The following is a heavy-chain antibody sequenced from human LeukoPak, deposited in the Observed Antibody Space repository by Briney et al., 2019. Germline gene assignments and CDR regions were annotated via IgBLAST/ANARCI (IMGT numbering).Heavy chain of an antibody. CDR1: GFTFSSYA. V-gene: IGHV3-23*01. J-gene: IGHJ3*02. CDR2: ISGSGGST. Sequence: GGALRLFCAASGFTFSSYAISWVRQAPGKGLEWVSAISGSGGSTYYADSVKGRFTISRDNSKNTLYLQMNRLRAEDTAVYYCAKDVLNAFDIWGQGTMVTVSS. CDR3: AKDVLNAFDI.